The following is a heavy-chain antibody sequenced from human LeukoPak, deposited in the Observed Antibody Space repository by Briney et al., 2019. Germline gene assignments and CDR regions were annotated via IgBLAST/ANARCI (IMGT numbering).Heavy chain of an antibody. V-gene: IGHV4-30-2*01. D-gene: IGHD5-18*01. CDR2: IYHSGST. CDR1: GGSISSGGYS. Sequence: SETLSLTCAVSGGSISSGGYSWSWIRQPPGKGLEWIGYIYHSGSTYYNPSLKSRVTISVDRSKNQFSLKLSSVTAADTAVYYCARRWEGYTYGDDAFDIRGQGTMVTVSS. CDR3: ARRWEGYTYGDDAFDI. J-gene: IGHJ3*02.